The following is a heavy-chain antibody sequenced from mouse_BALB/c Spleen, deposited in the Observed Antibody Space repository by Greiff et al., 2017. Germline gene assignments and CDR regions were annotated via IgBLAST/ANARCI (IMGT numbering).Heavy chain of an antibody. D-gene: IGHD1-1*01. CDR1: GFNIKDTY. CDR3: ARSPFITTVVAPYYFDY. V-gene: IGHV14-3*02. CDR2: IDPANGNT. Sequence: VQLQQSGAELVKPGASVKLSCTASGFNIKDTYMHWVKQRPEQGLEWIGRIDPANGNTKYDPKFQGKATITADTSSNTAYLQLSSLTSEDTAFYYCARSPFITTVVAPYYFDYWGQGTTLTVSA. J-gene: IGHJ2*01.